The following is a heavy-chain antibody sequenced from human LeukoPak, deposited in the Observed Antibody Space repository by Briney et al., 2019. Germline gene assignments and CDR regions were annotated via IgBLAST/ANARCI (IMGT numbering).Heavy chain of an antibody. V-gene: IGHV1-2*02. Sequence: ASVKVSCKASGYTFTGYYMHWVRQAPGQGLEWMGWINPNSGGINYAQKFQGRVTMTRDTSISTAYMELSRLRSDDTAVYYCARDSGSGSYFDYWGQGTLVTVSS. CDR3: ARDSGSGSYFDY. CDR2: INPNSGGI. J-gene: IGHJ4*02. CDR1: GYTFTGYY. D-gene: IGHD1-26*01.